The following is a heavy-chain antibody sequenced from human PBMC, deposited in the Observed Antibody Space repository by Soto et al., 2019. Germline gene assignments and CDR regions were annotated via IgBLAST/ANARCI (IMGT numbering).Heavy chain of an antibody. CDR1: GYTFTSYG. CDR2: MSAHNGNT. Sequence: QVDLVQSGAEVKKPGASVKVSCKASGYTFTSYGITWVRQAPGQGLEWMGWMSAHNGNTDYAQKLQGRVIVTRDTSTSTAYMELRSLISDDTAVYYCARGRYGDYWGQGALVTVSS. J-gene: IGHJ4*02. D-gene: IGHD1-1*01. CDR3: ARGRYGDY. V-gene: IGHV1-18*01.